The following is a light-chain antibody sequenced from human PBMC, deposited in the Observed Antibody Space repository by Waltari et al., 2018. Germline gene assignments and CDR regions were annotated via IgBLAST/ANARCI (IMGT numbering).Light chain of an antibody. CDR1: QSISIC. V-gene: IGKV1-5*03. CDR3: QQYNSYSAT. J-gene: IGKJ1*01. Sequence: DIQVTQSPSTLSASVGDRVTITCRASQSISICLAWYQQKPGKAPKLLIYKASTLESGVPSRFSGSGSGTEVTLTISSLQPDDLATYYCQQYNSYSATFGQGTKVEIK. CDR2: KAS.